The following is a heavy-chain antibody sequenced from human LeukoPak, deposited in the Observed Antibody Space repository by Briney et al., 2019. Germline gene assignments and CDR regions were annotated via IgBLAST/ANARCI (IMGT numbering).Heavy chain of an antibody. Sequence: GGSLRLSCAASGFTVTNYAMYWVRQAPGKGLEWVSAISGRDDSTYYADSVKGRFTISRDTSKNTLFLQMNSLRAEDTTVYYCAKWGDYDILTGYYDPDYWGQGTLVTVSS. CDR1: GFTVTNYA. V-gene: IGHV3-23*01. J-gene: IGHJ4*02. CDR3: AKWGDYDILTGYYDPDY. D-gene: IGHD3-9*01. CDR2: ISGRDDST.